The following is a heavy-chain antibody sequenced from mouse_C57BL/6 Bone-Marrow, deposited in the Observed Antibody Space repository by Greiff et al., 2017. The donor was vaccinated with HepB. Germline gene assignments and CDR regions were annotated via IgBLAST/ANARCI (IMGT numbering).Heavy chain of an antibody. CDR1: GYTFTSYW. Sequence: QVQLQQPGAELVKPGASVKLSCKASGYTFTSYWMHWVKQRPGQGLEWIGMIHPNSGSTNYNEKFKSKATLTVDKSSSPAYMQLSSLTSEDSAVYYCARGNYYGSSYRFAYWGQGTLVTVSA. CDR2: IHPNSGST. D-gene: IGHD1-1*01. CDR3: ARGNYYGSSYRFAY. J-gene: IGHJ3*01. V-gene: IGHV1-64*01.